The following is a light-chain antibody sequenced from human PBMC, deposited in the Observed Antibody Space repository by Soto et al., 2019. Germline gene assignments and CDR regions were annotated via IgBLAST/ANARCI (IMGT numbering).Light chain of an antibody. J-gene: IGKJ2*01. V-gene: IGKV1-39*01. CDR3: QQYGSSPPYT. CDR1: QSIGGF. Sequence: DIQMTQSPSSLSVSVGDRGTITCRASQSIGGFLNWYQQKLGKAPKLLIYAASSLQSGVPSRFSGSGSGTDFTLTISRLEPEDFAMYYCQQYGSSPPYTFGQGTTLEIK. CDR2: AAS.